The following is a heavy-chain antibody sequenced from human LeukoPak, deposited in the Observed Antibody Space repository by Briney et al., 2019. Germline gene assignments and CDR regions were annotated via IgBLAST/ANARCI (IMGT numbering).Heavy chain of an antibody. D-gene: IGHD6-13*01. CDR1: GFTFSSYG. V-gene: IGHV3-30*02. CDR2: IWYDGSNK. J-gene: IGHJ3*01. Sequence: GGSLRLSCAASGFTFSSYGMHWVRQAPGKGLEWVAVIWYDGSNKYYADSVKGRFTISRDNSNYTLFVQMHSLRPDDTAVYYCANFDGSSQAFHLWGQGTMVTVSS. CDR3: ANFDGSSQAFHL.